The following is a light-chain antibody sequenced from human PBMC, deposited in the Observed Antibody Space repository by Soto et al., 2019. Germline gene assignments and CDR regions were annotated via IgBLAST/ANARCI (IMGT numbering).Light chain of an antibody. CDR1: SSNIGAGYD. V-gene: IGLV1-40*01. J-gene: IGLJ3*02. Sequence: QSVLTQPPSVYGAPGQRVTISCTGSSSNIGAGYDVHWYQQLPGTAPKLLIYGNNDRPSGVPDRFSGSKSGTSVSLAITGLQAEDEADYYCQSYDSRLSGCVFGGGTKLTVL. CDR3: QSYDSRLSGCV. CDR2: GNN.